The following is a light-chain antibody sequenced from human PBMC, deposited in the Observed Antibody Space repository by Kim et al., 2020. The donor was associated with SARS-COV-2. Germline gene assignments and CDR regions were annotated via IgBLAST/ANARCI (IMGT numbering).Light chain of an antibody. CDR2: RDN. V-gene: IGLV1-47*01. CDR3: ASWDDSLSGSFD. J-gene: IGLJ1*01. CDR1: DSNLGKKH. Sequence: RVGISCSGSDSNLGKKHVSWYQQDSEAADKPLLSRDNQRPSGVADRFSGSKFGTSDTLAISGLRAEDEDDYYCASWDDSLSGSFDFGSGTKVTVL.